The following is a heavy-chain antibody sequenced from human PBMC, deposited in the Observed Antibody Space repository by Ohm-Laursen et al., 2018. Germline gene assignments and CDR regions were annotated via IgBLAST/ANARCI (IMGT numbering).Heavy chain of an antibody. D-gene: IGHD3-3*01. V-gene: IGHV3-64*01. CDR2: ISNNGGST. CDR1: GFTFSSYS. J-gene: IGHJ4*02. CDR3: ARGAYDLCLDY. Sequence: SLRLSCSASGFTFSSYSMQWVRQAPGKRLEYISSISNNGGSTYYANSVKGRFTISRDNSKNTLSLQMGSLRAEDMAVYYCARGAYDLCLDYWGQGTLVTVSS.